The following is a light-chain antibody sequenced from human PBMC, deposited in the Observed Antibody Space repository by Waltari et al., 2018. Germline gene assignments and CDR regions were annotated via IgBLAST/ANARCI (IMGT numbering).Light chain of an antibody. CDR2: GAS. Sequence: EIVMTQSPATLSVSPGERATLSCRASQSVSSNLAWYQQKPGQAPRLLIYGASTRATAIPATFRGSGSGTEFTLTISSLQSEDFAVDYCQQYNNWTPWTFGQGTKVEIK. CDR3: QQYNNWTPWT. V-gene: IGKV3-15*01. J-gene: IGKJ1*01. CDR1: QSVSSN.